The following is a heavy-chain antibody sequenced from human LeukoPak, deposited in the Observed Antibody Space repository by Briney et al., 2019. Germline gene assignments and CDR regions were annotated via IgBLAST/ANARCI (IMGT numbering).Heavy chain of an antibody. CDR2: IYHSGTT. CDR3: ARHYSSSWFFDY. D-gene: IGHD6-13*01. Sequence: PSETLSLTCTVSGYSISSDYFWAWIRQPPGTGLEWIGSIYHSGTTYYNPSLKSRVTISVDTSKNQFSLKLTSVTAADTAFYYCARHYSSSWFFDYWGQGTLVTVSS. CDR1: GYSISSDYF. V-gene: IGHV4-38-2*02. J-gene: IGHJ4*02.